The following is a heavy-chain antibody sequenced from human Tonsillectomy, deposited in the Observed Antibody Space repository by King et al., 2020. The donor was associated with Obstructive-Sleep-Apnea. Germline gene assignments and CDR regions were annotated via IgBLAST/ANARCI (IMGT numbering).Heavy chain of an antibody. V-gene: IGHV4-34*01. CDR3: ARWLDGGNANFDY. D-gene: IGHD4-23*01. CDR2: INHSGST. J-gene: IGHJ4*02. Sequence: VQLQQWGAGLLKPSETLSLTCAVYGGSFSGYYWSWIRQPPGKGLEWIGEINHSGSTNYNPSLKSRVTISVDTSKNQFSLKLSSVTAADTAVYYCARWLDGGNANFDYWGQGTLVTVSS. CDR1: GGSFSGYY.